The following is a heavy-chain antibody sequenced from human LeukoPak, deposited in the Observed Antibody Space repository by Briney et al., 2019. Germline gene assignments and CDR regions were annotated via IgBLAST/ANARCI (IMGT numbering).Heavy chain of an antibody. CDR3: ARGGKATVVTM. D-gene: IGHD4-23*01. CDR1: GGSINSYY. J-gene: IGHJ4*02. CDR2: IYSSGST. Sequence: PSETLSLTCTVSGGSINSYYWSWIRQPAGKGLEWIGRIYSSGSTNYDPSLKSRVSMSVDTSKNQFSLKLTSVTAADTAVYYCARGGKATVVTMWGQGILVTVSS. V-gene: IGHV4-4*07.